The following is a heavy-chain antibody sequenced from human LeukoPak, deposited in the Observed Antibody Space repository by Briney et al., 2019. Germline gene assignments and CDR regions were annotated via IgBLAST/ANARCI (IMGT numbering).Heavy chain of an antibody. CDR1: GFTFSSYA. J-gene: IGHJ4*02. D-gene: IGHD3-10*01. CDR3: AKPLTLWFGEADDY. V-gene: IGHV3-23*01. Sequence: GGSLRLSCAASGFTFSSYAMSWVRQAPGKGLEWVSAISGSGGSTYYADSVKGRFTISRDNSKNTLYLQMNSLRAEDTAAYYCAKPLTLWFGEADDYWGQGTLVTVSS. CDR2: ISGSGGST.